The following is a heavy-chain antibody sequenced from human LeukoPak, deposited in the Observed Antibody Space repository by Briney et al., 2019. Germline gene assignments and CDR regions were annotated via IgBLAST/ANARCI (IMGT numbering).Heavy chain of an antibody. CDR3: AKDRHTLRSYYFDY. CDR2: ISGSGDIT. V-gene: IGHV3-23*01. Sequence: GGSLRLSCAASGFTFTSYAINWVRQAPGKGLEWVSGISGSGDITYYADSVKGRFTISRDNSKNTLYLEMNSLRAEDTAVFYCAKDRHTLRSYYFDYWGQGTLVTVSS. J-gene: IGHJ4*02. CDR1: GFTFTSYA. D-gene: IGHD2-15*01.